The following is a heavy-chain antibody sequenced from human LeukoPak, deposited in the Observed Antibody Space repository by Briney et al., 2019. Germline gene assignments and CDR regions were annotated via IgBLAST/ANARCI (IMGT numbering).Heavy chain of an antibody. Sequence: GGSLRLSCAASGFTFSNAWMHWVRQAPGKGLEWVSHISTDAKTITYADFVKGRFTISRDNAKNTLYLQMNSLRAEDTALYYCVRGQSAAWGLDYWGQGTLVTVSS. CDR3: VRGQSAAWGLDY. D-gene: IGHD6-13*01. J-gene: IGHJ4*02. CDR1: GFTFSNAW. CDR2: ISTDAKTI. V-gene: IGHV3-74*01.